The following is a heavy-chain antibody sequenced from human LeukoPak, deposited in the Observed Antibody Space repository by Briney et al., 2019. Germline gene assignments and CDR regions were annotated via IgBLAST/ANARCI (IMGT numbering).Heavy chain of an antibody. D-gene: IGHD6-13*01. J-gene: IGHJ4*02. Sequence: GESLKISCKGSGYSFTSYWISWVRQMPGKGLEWMGRIDPSDSYTNYSPSFEGHVTISADKSISTAYLQWSSLKASDIATYYCGRHYGGAGYFDYWGQGTLVTVSS. V-gene: IGHV5-10-1*01. CDR2: IDPSDSYT. CDR1: GYSFTSYW. CDR3: GRHYGGAGYFDY.